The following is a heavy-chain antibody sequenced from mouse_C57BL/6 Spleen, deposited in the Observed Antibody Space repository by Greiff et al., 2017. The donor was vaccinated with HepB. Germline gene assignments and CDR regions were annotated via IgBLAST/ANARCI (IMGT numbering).Heavy chain of an antibody. V-gene: IGHV3-6*01. CDR3: ARRNWDKGYAMDY. D-gene: IGHD4-1*01. J-gene: IGHJ4*01. CDR1: GYSITSGYY. Sequence: EVKLMESGPGLVKPSQSLSLTCSVTGYSITSGYYWNWIRQFPGNKLEWMGYISYDGSNNYNPSLKNRISITRDTSKNQFFLKLNAVTTEDTATYYCARRNWDKGYAMDYWGQGTSVTVSS. CDR2: ISYDGSN.